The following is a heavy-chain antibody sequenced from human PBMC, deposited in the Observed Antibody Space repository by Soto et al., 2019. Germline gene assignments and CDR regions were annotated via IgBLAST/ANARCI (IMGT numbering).Heavy chain of an antibody. CDR1: GYTFTSYA. Sequence: QVQLVQSGAEVKKPGASVKVSCKASGYTFTSYAMHWVRQAPGQRPEWMGWINAGNGNTKYSQKLQGRVTITRDTSASTAYMELSSLRSEDTAVYYCAGSLGYSYDYYFDYWGQGALVTVSS. J-gene: IGHJ4*02. D-gene: IGHD5-18*01. CDR2: INAGNGNT. V-gene: IGHV1-3*01. CDR3: AGSLGYSYDYYFDY.